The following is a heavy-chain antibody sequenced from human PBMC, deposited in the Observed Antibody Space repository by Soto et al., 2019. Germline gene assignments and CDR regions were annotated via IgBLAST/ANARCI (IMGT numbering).Heavy chain of an antibody. D-gene: IGHD2-21*02. Sequence: QVHLVQSGAEVKKPGSSVNISCKASGGTFGTYGLNWVRQFPGQGLEWMGGIIPASDTENYAQKFQGRVTITADTSTNIAHMQMDSLTSDDTAGYYCATAVTAGTYYNYGLDVGGQGTTVTVS. V-gene: IGHV1-69*14. CDR1: GGTFGTYG. CDR3: ATAVTAGTYYNYGLDV. CDR2: IIPASDTE. J-gene: IGHJ6*02.